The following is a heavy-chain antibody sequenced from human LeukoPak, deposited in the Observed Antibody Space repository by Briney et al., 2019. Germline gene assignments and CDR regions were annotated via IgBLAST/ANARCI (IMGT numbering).Heavy chain of an antibody. D-gene: IGHD5-18*01. CDR1: GASISSYY. CDR3: ASVGGYTYGLHF. V-gene: IGHV4-4*07. CDR2: IYTSGST. J-gene: IGHJ4*02. Sequence: PSETLSLTCTVSGASISSYYWSWIRQPAGKGLEWIGRIYTSGSTNYNPSLRGRVTMSRDTSKNQLSLKLTSVTAPDTAVYYCASVGGYTYGLHFWGQGTLVTVSS.